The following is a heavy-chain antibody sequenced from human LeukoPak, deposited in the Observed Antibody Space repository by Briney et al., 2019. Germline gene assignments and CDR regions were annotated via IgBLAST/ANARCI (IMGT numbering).Heavy chain of an antibody. CDR3: ARGWAAAGAGSVDY. CDR1: GFTFSSYS. D-gene: IGHD6-13*01. CDR2: ISSSSSTI. V-gene: IGHV3-48*04. J-gene: IGHJ4*02. Sequence: GGSLRLSCAASGFTFSSYSMNWVRQAPGKGLEWVSYISSSSSTIYYADSVKGRFTISRDNAKNSLYLQMNSLRAEDTAVYYCARGWAAAGAGSVDYWGQGTLVTVSS.